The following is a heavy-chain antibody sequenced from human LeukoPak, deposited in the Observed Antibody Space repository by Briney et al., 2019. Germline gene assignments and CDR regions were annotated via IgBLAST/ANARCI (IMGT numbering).Heavy chain of an antibody. V-gene: IGHV3-20*04. CDR2: INWNGGST. J-gene: IGHJ4*02. D-gene: IGHD6-19*01. Sequence: GGSLRLSCAASGFTFDDRGMSWVRQVPGKGLEWVSGINWNGGSTGYADSVKGRFTIPRDNAKNSLYLQMNSLRAGDTALYYCAGGDRNGWYFDYWGQGTLVTVSS. CDR3: AGGDRNGWYFDY. CDR1: GFTFDDRG.